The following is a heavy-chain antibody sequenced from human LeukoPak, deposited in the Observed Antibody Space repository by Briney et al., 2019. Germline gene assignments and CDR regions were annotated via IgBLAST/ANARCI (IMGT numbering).Heavy chain of an antibody. CDR3: ARDGLELRGFIYFQH. CDR2: IYTGETT. J-gene: IGHJ1*01. V-gene: IGHV3-66*01. CDR1: GFIVNTCY. D-gene: IGHD1-7*01. Sequence: PGGSLRLSCAASGFIVNTCYMSWVRRAPGKGLEWVSVIYTGETTFYADSVKGRFTISRDNSKNTLYLQMNSLRAEDTAVYYCARDGLELRGFIYFQHWGQGTLVTVSS.